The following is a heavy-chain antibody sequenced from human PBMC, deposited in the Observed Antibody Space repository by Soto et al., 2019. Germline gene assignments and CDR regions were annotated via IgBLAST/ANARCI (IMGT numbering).Heavy chain of an antibody. CDR3: ASDRGGEKSVRWFDP. J-gene: IGHJ5*02. V-gene: IGHV4-31*01. Sequence: QVLLQESGPGLVKPSQTLSLTCIVSGASISSGGYYWTWVRQHPEKRLEWIGHIYDNGSAFYNPSLTSLVTMSVDTSKNQFSLKLASVTAADTAVYYCASDRGGEKSVRWFDPWGQGTLVTVSS. D-gene: IGHD3-16*01. CDR2: IYDNGSA. CDR1: GASISSGGYY.